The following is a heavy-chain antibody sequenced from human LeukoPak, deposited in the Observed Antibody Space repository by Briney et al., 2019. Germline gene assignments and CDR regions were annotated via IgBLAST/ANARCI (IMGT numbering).Heavy chain of an antibody. D-gene: IGHD3-16*01. CDR2: VYYSGST. J-gene: IGHJ4*02. Sequence: PSETLSLTCTVSGGSISSGDYYWSWIRQPPGKGLEWIGNVYYSGSTHYNPSLKSRVTISLDMSKNQFSLRLTSVTAADTAIYYCARHGLYQDYGYWGQGILVTVSS. V-gene: IGHV4-39*01. CDR3: ARHGLYQDYGY. CDR1: GGSISSGDYY.